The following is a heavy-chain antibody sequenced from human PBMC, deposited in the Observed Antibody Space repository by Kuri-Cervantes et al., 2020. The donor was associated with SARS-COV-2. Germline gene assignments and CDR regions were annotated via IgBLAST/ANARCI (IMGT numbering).Heavy chain of an antibody. Sequence: GSLRLSCTVSGGSISTYYWSWIRQPPGKGLEWIGYIYYSGSTYYNPSLKSRVTISVDTSKNQFSLKLSSVTAADTAVYYCARVVVWSGYYFDYWGQGTLVTVSS. D-gene: IGHD3-3*01. J-gene: IGHJ4*02. CDR3: ARVVVWSGYYFDY. CDR1: GGSISTYY. CDR2: IYYSGST. V-gene: IGHV4-59*01.